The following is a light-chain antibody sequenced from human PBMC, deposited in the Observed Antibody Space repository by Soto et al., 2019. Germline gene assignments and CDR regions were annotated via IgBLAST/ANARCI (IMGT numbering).Light chain of an antibody. V-gene: IGKV1-5*03. CDR2: RAS. J-gene: IGKJ3*01. Sequence: DIQMTQSPSTLSASVGARVNITCRASQSISSWLAWYQQKPGKAPKLLIYRASDLQTGVPSRFSGSGSGTEFTLTISSLQTDDIATYYCQQYSSYFFTFGPGTKVDVK. CDR3: QQYSSYFFT. CDR1: QSISSW.